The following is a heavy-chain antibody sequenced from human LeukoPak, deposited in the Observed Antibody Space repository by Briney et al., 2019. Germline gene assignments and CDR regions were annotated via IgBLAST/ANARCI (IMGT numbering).Heavy chain of an antibody. CDR1: GGSISSYY. CDR2: IYTSGST. V-gene: IGHV4-4*09. Sequence: SETLSLTCTVSGGSISSYYWSWIRQPPGKGLEWIGYIYTSGSTNYNPSLKSRVTISVDTSKNQFSLKLSSVPAADTAVYYCARHGDYYYYYYMDVWGKGTTVTVSS. CDR3: ARHGDYYYYYYMDV. D-gene: IGHD2-8*01. J-gene: IGHJ6*03.